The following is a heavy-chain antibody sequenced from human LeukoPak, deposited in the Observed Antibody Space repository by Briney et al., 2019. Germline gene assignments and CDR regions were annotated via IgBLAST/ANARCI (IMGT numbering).Heavy chain of an antibody. J-gene: IGHJ6*03. V-gene: IGHV3-73*01. CDR3: ARNQQLVDRYYYYYHYMDV. D-gene: IGHD6-13*01. CDR2: ITTKANSYAT. Sequence: GGSLRLSCAASGFTFSGSAMHWVRQASGKGLEWVGRITTKANSYATAYTASVKGRFTISRDDSKDTAYLQMNSLRVEDTAVYYCARNQQLVDRYYYYYHYMDVWGKGTTVTVSS. CDR1: GFTFSGSA.